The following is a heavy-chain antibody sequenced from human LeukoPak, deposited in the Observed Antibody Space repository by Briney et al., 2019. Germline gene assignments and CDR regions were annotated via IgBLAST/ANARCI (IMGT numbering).Heavy chain of an antibody. CDR1: GFSVSSNY. CDR3: ARQVGAITLFEH. Sequence: GGSLRLSCAASGFSVSSNYVSWVSQAPGKGLEWVSALYSGGTTYYADSVKGRFTISRDNSKNTLYLRMNSLRVEDTAVYYCARQVGAITLFEHWGQGTLVTVSS. CDR2: LYSGGTT. D-gene: IGHD1-26*01. J-gene: IGHJ4*02. V-gene: IGHV3-53*01.